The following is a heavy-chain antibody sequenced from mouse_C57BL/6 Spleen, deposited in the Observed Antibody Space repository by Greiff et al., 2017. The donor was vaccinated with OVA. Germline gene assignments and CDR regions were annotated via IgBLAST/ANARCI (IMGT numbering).Heavy chain of an antibody. Sequence: EVKLQESGGGLVKPGGSLKLSCAASGFTFSSYAMSWVRQTPEKRLEWVATISDGGSYTYYPDNVKGRFTISRDNAKNNLYLQMSHLKSEDTAMYYCARDEGYYDYFDYWGQGTTLTVSS. D-gene: IGHD2-3*01. J-gene: IGHJ2*01. V-gene: IGHV5-4*01. CDR2: ISDGGSYT. CDR3: ARDEGYYDYFDY. CDR1: GFTFSSYA.